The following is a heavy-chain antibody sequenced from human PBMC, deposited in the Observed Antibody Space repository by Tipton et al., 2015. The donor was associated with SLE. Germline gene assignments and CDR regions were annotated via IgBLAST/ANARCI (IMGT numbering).Heavy chain of an antibody. J-gene: IGHJ3*02. CDR1: GFTFSSYS. CDR2: IYYDGTTK. V-gene: IGHV3-33*08. Sequence: SLRLSCAASGFTFSSYSMSWVRQAPGKGLEWVALIYYDGTTKYYADSVKGRFTVSRDNSRNTVYLQMNRLRAEDTAVYYCARDPGFGDFGAFDIWGQGTMVTVSS. D-gene: IGHD3-10*01. CDR3: ARDPGFGDFGAFDI.